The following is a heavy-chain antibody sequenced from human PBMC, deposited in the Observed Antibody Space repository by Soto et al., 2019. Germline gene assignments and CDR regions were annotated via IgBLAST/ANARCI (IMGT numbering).Heavy chain of an antibody. CDR1: GFTFSSYA. CDR2: ISGSGGST. V-gene: IGHV3-23*01. J-gene: IGHJ6*02. Sequence: EVQLLESGGGLVQPRGSLRLSCAASGFTFSSYAMSWVRQAPGKGLEWVSAISGSGGSTYYADSVKGRFTISRDNSKNTLYLQMNSLRAEDTAVYYCAKEGCSSTSCFLLHSYGMDVWGQGTTVTVSS. D-gene: IGHD2-2*01. CDR3: AKEGCSSTSCFLLHSYGMDV.